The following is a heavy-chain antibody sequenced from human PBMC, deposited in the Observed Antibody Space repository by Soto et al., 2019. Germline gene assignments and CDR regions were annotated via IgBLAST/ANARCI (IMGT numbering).Heavy chain of an antibody. V-gene: IGHV3-30*18. J-gene: IGHJ4*02. CDR1: GFTFGNYG. CDR3: AKGGGSARDFDY. Sequence: GGSLRLSCTGSGFTFGNYGMHWVRHAPGKGLEWVASTSYDGNNKYYADSLKGRFTISRDNSKKMVYLQMTSLGPEDTAVYYCAKGGGSARDFDYWGQGALVTVSS. CDR2: TSYDGNNK. D-gene: IGHD1-26*01.